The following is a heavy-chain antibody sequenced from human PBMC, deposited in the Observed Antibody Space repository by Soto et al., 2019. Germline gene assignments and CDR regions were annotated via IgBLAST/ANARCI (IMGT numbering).Heavy chain of an antibody. Sequence: QVQLQESGPGLVKPSETLSLTCTVSGGDISTYYWTWIRQPAVKGLEWIGRIYSSGSTKYNPTLKSRVTMSLDTSMNQFSLRLSSVTAADTAVYYCARGHRFSDWFDPWGQGTLVTVSS. CDR1: GGDISTYY. D-gene: IGHD3-3*01. CDR2: IYSSGST. J-gene: IGHJ5*02. CDR3: ARGHRFSDWFDP. V-gene: IGHV4-4*07.